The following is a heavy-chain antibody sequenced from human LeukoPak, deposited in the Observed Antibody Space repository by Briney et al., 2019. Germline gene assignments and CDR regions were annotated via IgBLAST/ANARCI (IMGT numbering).Heavy chain of an antibody. CDR3: ARDGNAGFFDY. V-gene: IGHV3-21*01. CDR1: GFTFSSYS. J-gene: IGHJ4*02. Sequence: GGSLRLSCAASGFTFSSYSMNWVRQAPGKGLEWVSSIGSSSSYIYYADSVKGRFTISRDNAKNSLYLQMNSLRAEDTAVYYCARDGNAGFFDYWGQGTLVTVSS. CDR2: IGSSSSYI. D-gene: IGHD4-23*01.